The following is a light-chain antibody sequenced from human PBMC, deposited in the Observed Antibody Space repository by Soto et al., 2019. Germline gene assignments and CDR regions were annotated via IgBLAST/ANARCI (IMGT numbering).Light chain of an antibody. CDR3: QQRSNWPIT. CDR2: DAS. CDR1: RSVSSY. Sequence: EIVLTQSPATLSLSPGESATLSCRATRSVSSYLACYQQKPGQAPRLLIYDASSRPTDIPARFSGSGSGTDFTLTISSLEPEDFALYYCQQRSNWPITFGQGTRLEI. J-gene: IGKJ5*01. V-gene: IGKV3-11*01.